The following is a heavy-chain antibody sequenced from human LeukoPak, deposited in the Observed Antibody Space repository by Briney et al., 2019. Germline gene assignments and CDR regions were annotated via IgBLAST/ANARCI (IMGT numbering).Heavy chain of an antibody. Sequence: PSETLSLSCTVSGGSISSYYWSWIRQPPGKGLEWIGYIYYSGSTNYNPSLKSRVTISVDTSKNQFSLKLSSVTAADTAVYYCASLGESSSRVYWGQGTLVTVSS. CDR2: IYYSGST. CDR3: ASLGESSSRVY. CDR1: GGSISSYY. V-gene: IGHV4-59*08. J-gene: IGHJ4*02. D-gene: IGHD6-13*01.